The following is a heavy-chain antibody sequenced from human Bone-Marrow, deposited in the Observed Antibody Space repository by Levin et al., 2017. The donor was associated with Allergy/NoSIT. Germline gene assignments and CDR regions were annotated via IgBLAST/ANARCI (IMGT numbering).Heavy chain of an antibody. V-gene: IGHV3-23*01. D-gene: IGHD4/OR15-4a*01. CDR3: AKDWQANYFFDH. CDR1: VFXXXXYX. J-gene: IGHJ4*02. Sequence: GGSLRLSCAASVFXXXXYXXXXXXXXXXKGLEWVSGISYSGAKTYYADSVKGRFTISRDQAKNTLYLQMNSMRAEDTAVYYCAKDWQANYFFDHWGQGTLVTVSS. CDR2: ISYSGAKT.